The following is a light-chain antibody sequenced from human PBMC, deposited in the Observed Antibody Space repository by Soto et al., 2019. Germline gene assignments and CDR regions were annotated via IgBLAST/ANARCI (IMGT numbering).Light chain of an antibody. CDR1: QSIDSW. CDR2: KAS. Sequence: DIQMTQSPSTLSASVGDRVTITCRASQSIDSWLAWYQQKPGKAPNLLIYKASNLETGVPSRFSGSGSGTEFTLTISSLQPDDVAAYYCQQYNSYSWTFGQGTKVEIK. J-gene: IGKJ1*01. CDR3: QQYNSYSWT. V-gene: IGKV1-5*03.